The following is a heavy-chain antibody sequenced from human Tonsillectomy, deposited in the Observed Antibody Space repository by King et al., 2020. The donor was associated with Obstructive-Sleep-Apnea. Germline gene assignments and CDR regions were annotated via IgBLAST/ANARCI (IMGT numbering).Heavy chain of an antibody. D-gene: IGHD4/OR15-4a*01. J-gene: IGHJ4*02. Sequence: ITLKESGPTLVKPTQTLTLTCTFSGFSLSTSGVGVGWIRQPPGKALEWLALIYWDDENLYSPSLRTRLTITKDTSKNQVVLTMTNMDPVDSATCFCAHRRGATYFFDYWGQGTLVTVSS. V-gene: IGHV2-5*02. CDR2: IYWDDEN. CDR3: AHRRGATYFFDY. CDR1: GFSLSTSGVG.